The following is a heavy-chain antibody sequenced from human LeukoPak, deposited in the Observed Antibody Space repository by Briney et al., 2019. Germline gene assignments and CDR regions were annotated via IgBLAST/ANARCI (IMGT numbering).Heavy chain of an antibody. Sequence: PSETLSLTCTVSGGSISSSGYYWGWIRQPPGKGLEWIGSIYYSGSTYYNPSLKSRVTISVDTSKNQFSLKLSSVTAADTAAYYCARDGDWFDPWGQGTLVTVSS. CDR2: IYYSGST. V-gene: IGHV4-39*07. CDR1: GGSISSSGYY. J-gene: IGHJ5*02. CDR3: ARDGDWFDP.